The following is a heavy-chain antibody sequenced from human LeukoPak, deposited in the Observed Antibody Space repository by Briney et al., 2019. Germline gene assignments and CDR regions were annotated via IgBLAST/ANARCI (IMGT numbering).Heavy chain of an antibody. CDR1: GGSISSYY. D-gene: IGHD2-2*03. CDR3: ARDLTGYCSSTSCPPGEWFDP. Sequence: SETLSLTCTVSGGSISSYYWSWIRQPAGKGLEWIGRIYTSGSTNYNPSLKSRVTMSVDTSKNQFSLKLSSVTAADTAVYYCARDLTGYCSSTSCPPGEWFDPWGQGTLVTVSS. V-gene: IGHV4-4*07. J-gene: IGHJ5*02. CDR2: IYTSGST.